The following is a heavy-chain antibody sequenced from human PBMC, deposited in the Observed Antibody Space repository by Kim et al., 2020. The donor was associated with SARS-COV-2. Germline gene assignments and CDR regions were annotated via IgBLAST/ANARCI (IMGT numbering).Heavy chain of an antibody. CDR3: VVTQRYYYYGMDV. D-gene: IGHD2-15*01. Sequence: GGSLRLSCAASGFTFSSYWMHWVRQAPGKGLVWVSRINSDGSSTSYADSVKGRFTISRDNAKNTLYLQMNSLRAEDTAVYYAVVTQRYYYYGMDVWGQGTTVTVSS. V-gene: IGHV3-74*01. CDR1: GFTFSSYW. CDR2: INSDGSST. J-gene: IGHJ6*02.